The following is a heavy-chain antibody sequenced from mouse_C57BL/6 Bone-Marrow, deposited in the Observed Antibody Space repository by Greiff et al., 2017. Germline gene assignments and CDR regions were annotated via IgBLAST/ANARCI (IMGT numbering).Heavy chain of an antibody. Sequence: EVQVVESGGGLVKPGGSLKLSCAASGFTFSDYGMHWVRQAPEKGLEWVAYISSGSSTIYYADTVKGRFTLSRDNAKNTLFLQMTSLRSEDRAMYYCARMRDYGGYAMDYWGQGTSVTVSS. D-gene: IGHD2-4*01. CDR2: ISSGSSTI. J-gene: IGHJ4*01. CDR1: GFTFSDYG. CDR3: ARMRDYGGYAMDY. V-gene: IGHV5-17*01.